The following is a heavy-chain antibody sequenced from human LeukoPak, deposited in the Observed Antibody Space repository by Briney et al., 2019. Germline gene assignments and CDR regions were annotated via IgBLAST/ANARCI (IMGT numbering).Heavy chain of an antibody. CDR2: ISGSGGST. Sequence: GGSLRLSCAASGFTFSSYAMSWVRQAPGKGLEWVSAISGSGGSTYYADSVKGRFTISRDNSKNTLYLQMNSLRAEDMAVYYCAKAVLPYYYGSGSYYQPNHYFDYWGQGTLVTVSS. CDR1: GFTFSSYA. D-gene: IGHD3-10*01. V-gene: IGHV3-23*01. CDR3: AKAVLPYYYGSGSYYQPNHYFDY. J-gene: IGHJ4*02.